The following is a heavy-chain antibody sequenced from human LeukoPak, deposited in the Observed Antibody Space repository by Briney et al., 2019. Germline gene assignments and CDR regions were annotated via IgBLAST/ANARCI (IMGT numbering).Heavy chain of an antibody. V-gene: IGHV1-18*01. D-gene: IGHD3-10*01. CDR3: RITMVWGVNLFDH. CDR1: GYTFTNYG. Sequence: ASVKVSCKASGYTFTNYGITWVRQAPGQGLEWRGWISANNGNTNCAQKFQGRVIMTTDTSTNTAYMDLRSLRSDDTAVYYCRITMVWGVNLFDHWGQGTLITVSS. J-gene: IGHJ4*02. CDR2: ISANNGNT.